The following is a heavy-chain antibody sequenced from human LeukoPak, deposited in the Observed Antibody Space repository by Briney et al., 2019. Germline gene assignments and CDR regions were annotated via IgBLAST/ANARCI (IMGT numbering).Heavy chain of an antibody. D-gene: IGHD2/OR15-2a*01. CDR1: GFTFSSYA. Sequence: GGSLRLSCAASGFTFSSYAMSWVRQAPGKGLEWVSAISGSGGSTYYADSVKGRFTISRDNSKNTLYLQMNSLRAEDTAVYYCARVPRVLLVGGFDPWGQGTLVTVSS. V-gene: IGHV3-23*01. J-gene: IGHJ5*02. CDR2: ISGSGGST. CDR3: ARVPRVLLVGGFDP.